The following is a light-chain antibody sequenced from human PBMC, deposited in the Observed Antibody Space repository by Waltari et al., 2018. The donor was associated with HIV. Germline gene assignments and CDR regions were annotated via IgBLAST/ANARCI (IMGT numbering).Light chain of an antibody. CDR2: STN. CDR3: VLYMCSGIWV. CDR1: SGSVSTSYY. V-gene: IGLV8-61*01. Sequence: GGTVTLTCGLSSGSVSTSYYPSWYQQTPGQAPRTLIYSTNTRSSGVPDRFSGSILGNKAALTITGAQADDESDYYCVLYMCSGIWVFGGGTKLTVL. J-gene: IGLJ3*02.